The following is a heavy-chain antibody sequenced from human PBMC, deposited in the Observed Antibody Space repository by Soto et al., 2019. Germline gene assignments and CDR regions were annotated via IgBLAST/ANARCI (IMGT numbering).Heavy chain of an antibody. CDR3: AHLTHFYDYIWGSYRLRYDFDY. J-gene: IGHJ4*02. D-gene: IGHD3-16*02. CDR1: GFSLSTSGVG. CDR2: IYWDDDK. Sequence: QITLKESGPTLVKPTQTLTLTCTFSGFSLSTSGVGVGWIRQPPGKALEWLALIYWDDDKRYSPSLKSRLTIAKDTTKNKVVLTMTNIDPVDTATYYCAHLTHFYDYIWGSYRLRYDFDYWGQGTLVTVSS. V-gene: IGHV2-5*02.